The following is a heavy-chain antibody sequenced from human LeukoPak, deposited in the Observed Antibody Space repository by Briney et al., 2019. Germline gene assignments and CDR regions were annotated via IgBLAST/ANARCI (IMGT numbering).Heavy chain of an antibody. V-gene: IGHV3-23*01. D-gene: IGHD6-13*01. CDR3: ARGSSNPFDAFDI. CDR2: ISGSGGST. J-gene: IGHJ3*02. Sequence: PGGSLRLSCAASGFTFSSYAMSWVRQAPGKGLEWVSAISGSGGSTYYADSVKGRFTISRDNAKNTLYLQMNSLRAEDTAVYYCARGSSNPFDAFDIWGQGTVVTVSS. CDR1: GFTFSSYA.